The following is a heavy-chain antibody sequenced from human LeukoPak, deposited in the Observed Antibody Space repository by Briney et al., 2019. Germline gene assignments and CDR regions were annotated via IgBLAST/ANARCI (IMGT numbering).Heavy chain of an antibody. CDR3: ASIAVAGSDY. CDR2: IYYSGST. V-gene: IGHV4-39*01. Sequence: SETLSLTCAVYGGSFSSYYWTWIRQPPGKGLEWIGSIYYSGSTYYNPSLKSRVTISVDTSKNQFSLKLSSVTAADTAVYYCASIAVAGSDYWGQGTLVTVSS. D-gene: IGHD6-19*01. J-gene: IGHJ4*02. CDR1: GGSFSSYY.